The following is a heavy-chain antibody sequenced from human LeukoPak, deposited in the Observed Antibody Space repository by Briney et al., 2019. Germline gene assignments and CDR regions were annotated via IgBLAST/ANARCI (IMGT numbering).Heavy chain of an antibody. J-gene: IGHJ3*02. Sequence: ASVEVSCKASGYTFPSYDINWVRQAPGQGLEWMGWINTNTGNPTYAQGFTGRFVFSLDTPVSTAYLQISSLKAEDTAVYYCARDRGFGATGAFDIWGQGTMVTVSS. CDR1: GYTFPSYD. D-gene: IGHD1-26*01. V-gene: IGHV7-4-1*02. CDR3: ARDRGFGATGAFDI. CDR2: INTNTGNP.